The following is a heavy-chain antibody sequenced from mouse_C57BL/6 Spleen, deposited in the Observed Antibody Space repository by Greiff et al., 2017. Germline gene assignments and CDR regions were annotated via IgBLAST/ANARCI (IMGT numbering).Heavy chain of an antibody. CDR1: GYTFTDYN. V-gene: IGHV1-18*01. CDR3: ARGGKSGYSNHLDY. D-gene: IGHD2-5*01. Sequence: VQLQQSGPELVKPGASVKIPCKASGYTFTDYNMDWVQQRHGKSLEWIGDINTNNGGTIYNQKYTGKATVTVDKSSITAYMRLRSLTSEDTADYYCARGGKSGYSNHLDYWGQGTTLTVSS. CDR2: INTNNGGT. J-gene: IGHJ2*01.